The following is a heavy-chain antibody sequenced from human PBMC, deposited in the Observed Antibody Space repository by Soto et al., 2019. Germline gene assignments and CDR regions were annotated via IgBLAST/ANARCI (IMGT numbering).Heavy chain of an antibody. CDR2: ISAYNGNT. Sequence: VQLVQSGAEVKKPGASVKVSCKASGYTFTSYGISWVRQAPGQGLEWMGWISAYNGNTNYAQKLQGRVTMTTDTSTSTAYMELRSLRSDDTAVYYCALMYYYDSSGYLYYFDYWGQGTLVTVSS. D-gene: IGHD3-22*01. CDR1: GYTFTSYG. V-gene: IGHV1-18*04. J-gene: IGHJ4*02. CDR3: ALMYYYDSSGYLYYFDY.